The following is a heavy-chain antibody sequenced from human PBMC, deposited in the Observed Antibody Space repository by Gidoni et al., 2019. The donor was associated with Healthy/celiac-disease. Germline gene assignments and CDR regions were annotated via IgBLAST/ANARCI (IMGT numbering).Heavy chain of an antibody. V-gene: IGHV1-24*01. Sequence: QVQLVQSGAEVKKPGASVKVSCKVYGYTLTELSMHWVRQAPGKGLEWMGGFDPEDGETIYAQKFQGRVTMTEDTSTDTAYMELSSLRSEDTAVYYCATVMPSRLGATWDRRHRYFQHWGQGTLVTVSS. J-gene: IGHJ1*01. D-gene: IGHD1-26*01. CDR1: GYTLTELS. CDR2: FDPEDGET. CDR3: ATVMPSRLGATWDRRHRYFQH.